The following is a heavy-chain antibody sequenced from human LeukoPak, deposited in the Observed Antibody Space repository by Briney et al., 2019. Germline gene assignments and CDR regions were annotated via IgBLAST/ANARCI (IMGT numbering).Heavy chain of an antibody. V-gene: IGHV4-34*01. CDR3: ARGGAAAIAGDAFDI. D-gene: IGHD6-13*01. CDR2: IYHSGST. Sequence: SETLSHTCAVYGGSFSGYYWSWIRQPPGKGLEWIGEIYHSGSTNYNPSLKSRVTISVDKSKNQFSLKLSSVTAADTAVYYCARGGAAAIAGDAFDIWGPGTMVTVSS. CDR1: GGSFSGYY. J-gene: IGHJ3*02.